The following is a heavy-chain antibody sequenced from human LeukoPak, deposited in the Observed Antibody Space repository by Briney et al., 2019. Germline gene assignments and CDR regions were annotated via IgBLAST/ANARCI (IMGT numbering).Heavy chain of an antibody. CDR3: ARDLRAYVVVVPAAREHYYYMDV. J-gene: IGHJ6*03. CDR1: GGSISSYY. CDR2: IYTSGST. V-gene: IGHV4-4*07. D-gene: IGHD2-2*01. Sequence: SETLSLTCTVSGGSISSYYWSWIRQPAGKGLEWIGRIYTSGSTNYNPSLKSRVTMSVDTSKNQFSLKLSSVTAVDTAVYYCARDLRAYVVVVPAAREHYYYMDVWGKGTTVTVSS.